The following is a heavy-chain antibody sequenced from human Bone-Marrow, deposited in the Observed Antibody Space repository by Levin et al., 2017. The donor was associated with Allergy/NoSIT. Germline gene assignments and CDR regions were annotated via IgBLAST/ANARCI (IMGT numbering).Heavy chain of an antibody. J-gene: IGHJ4*02. CDR1: GFSFAPSY. Sequence: GGSLRLSCAASGFSFAPSYMSWVRQAPGKGLEWVATIKYDESERYYVDSVKGRFTISRDSAEGSHYLLMNSLRAEDTAVYYCATLLGIVTTFDNWGQGTLVTVSS. CDR2: IKYDESER. V-gene: IGHV3-7*01. CDR3: ATLLGIVTTFDN. D-gene: IGHD4-11*01.